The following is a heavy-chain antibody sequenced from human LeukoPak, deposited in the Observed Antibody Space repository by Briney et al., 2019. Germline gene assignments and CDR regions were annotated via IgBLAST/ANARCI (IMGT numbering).Heavy chain of an antibody. V-gene: IGHV1-18*01. D-gene: IGHD2-8*02. CDR2: ISAYNGNT. Sequence: ASVKVSCKASGYTFTSYGISWVRQAPGQGLEWMGWISAYNGNTNYAQKLQGRVTMTEDTSTDTAYMELSSLRSEDTAVYYCATPGGALADAFDIWGQGTMVTVSS. CDR1: GYTFTSYG. J-gene: IGHJ3*02. CDR3: ATPGGALADAFDI.